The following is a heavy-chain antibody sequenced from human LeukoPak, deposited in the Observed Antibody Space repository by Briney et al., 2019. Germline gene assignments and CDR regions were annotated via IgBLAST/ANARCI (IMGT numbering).Heavy chain of an antibody. J-gene: IGHJ6*03. CDR3: ARQGYCSGGSCYPFYYYYYMDV. Sequence: PSETLSLTCAVSGYSISSGYYWGWIRQPPGKGLEWIGSIYHSGSTYYNPSLKSRVTISVDTSKNQFSLKLSSVTAADTAVYYCARQGYCSGGSCYPFYYYYYMDVWGKGTTVTVSS. D-gene: IGHD2-15*01. V-gene: IGHV4-38-2*01. CDR2: IYHSGST. CDR1: GYSISSGYY.